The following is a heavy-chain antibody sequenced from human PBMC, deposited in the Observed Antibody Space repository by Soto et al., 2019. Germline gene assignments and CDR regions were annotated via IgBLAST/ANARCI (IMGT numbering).Heavy chain of an antibody. D-gene: IGHD2-2*01. V-gene: IGHV4-59*01. CDR3: ARGRHCTSTSCFGFPSIWFDP. J-gene: IGHJ5*02. CDR2: IYYTGST. CDR1: GRPITGDY. Sequence: QVQLQESGPGLLRPSETLSLTRTVSGRPITGDYWGWIRQPPGKAPEYIGHIYYTGSTRYNPALTSRVTISLDTSREQFSLKLTSVTAADTAVYYCARGRHCTSTSCFGFPSIWFDPWGQGTLVTVSS.